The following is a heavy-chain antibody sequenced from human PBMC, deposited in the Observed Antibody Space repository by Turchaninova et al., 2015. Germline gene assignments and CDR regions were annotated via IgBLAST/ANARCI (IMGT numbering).Heavy chain of an antibody. J-gene: IGHJ4*02. D-gene: IGHD5-24*01. V-gene: IGHV4-39*01. CDR2: MDDSGRT. CDR3: ARHPRRDGYNYPDY. Sequence: QLQLQESGPGLVKPSETLSLSCPVSGDPTSSRNYHWGWIRHPPGKGLEWSGSMDDSGRTYYNPSLKSRVTISVDTSKNQFSLKLRSVTAADTAVYYCARHPRRDGYNYPDYWGQGTLVTVSS. CDR1: GDPTSSRNYH.